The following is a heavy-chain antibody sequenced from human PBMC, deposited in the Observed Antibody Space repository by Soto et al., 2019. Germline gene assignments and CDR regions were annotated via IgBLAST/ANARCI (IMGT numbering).Heavy chain of an antibody. Sequence: SETLSLTCTVSGGSISSGDYYWSWIRQPPGKGLEWIGYIYYSGSTYYNPSLKSRVTISVDTSKNQFSLKLSSVTAADTAVYYCARGLWFGESYGMDVWGQGTTVTSP. D-gene: IGHD3-10*01. CDR3: ARGLWFGESYGMDV. V-gene: IGHV4-30-4*01. J-gene: IGHJ6*02. CDR2: IYYSGST. CDR1: GGSISSGDYY.